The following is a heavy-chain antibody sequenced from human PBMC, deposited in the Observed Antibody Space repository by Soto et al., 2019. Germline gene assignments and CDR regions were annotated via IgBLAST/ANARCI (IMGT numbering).Heavy chain of an antibody. J-gene: IGHJ6*02. V-gene: IGHV3-49*03. CDR3: TRGRVTMIVVVITKDYYDGMDV. Sequence: SLRLSCTASGFTFGDYAMSWFRQAPGKGLEWVGFIRSKAYGGTTEYAASVKGRFTISRDDSKSIAYLQMNSLKTEDTAVYYCTRGRVTMIVVVITKDYYDGMDVWGQGTTVTVSS. D-gene: IGHD3-22*01. CDR1: GFTFGDYA. CDR2: IRSKAYGGTT.